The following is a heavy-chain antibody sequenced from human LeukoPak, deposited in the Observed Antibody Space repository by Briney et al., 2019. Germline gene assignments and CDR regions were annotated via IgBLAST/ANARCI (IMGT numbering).Heavy chain of an antibody. D-gene: IGHD3-3*01. V-gene: IGHV3-21*01. CDR2: ISSSSSYI. CDR3: ARCITIFGVVITPCNY. Sequence: GGSLRLSCAASGFTFSSYSMNWVRQAPGKGLEWVSSISSSSSYIYYADSVKGRFTISRDNAKNSLYLQMNSLRAEDTAVYYCARCITIFGVVITPCNYWGQGTLVTVSS. CDR1: GFTFSSYS. J-gene: IGHJ4*02.